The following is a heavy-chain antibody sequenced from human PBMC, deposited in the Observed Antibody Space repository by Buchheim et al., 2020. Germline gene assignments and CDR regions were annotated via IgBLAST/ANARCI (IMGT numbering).Heavy chain of an antibody. J-gene: IGHJ4*02. CDR1: GGSISSYY. Sequence: QWQLQESGPGLVKPSETLSLTCTVSGGSISSYYWSCMVQPPVTGLEWIGYIYYSGSTNYNPSLKSRVTISVDTSKNKFSLKLSSVTAADTAVYYCARHVAVARHYFDYWGQGTL. CDR2: IYYSGST. V-gene: IGHV4-59*08. D-gene: IGHD6-19*01. CDR3: ARHVAVARHYFDY.